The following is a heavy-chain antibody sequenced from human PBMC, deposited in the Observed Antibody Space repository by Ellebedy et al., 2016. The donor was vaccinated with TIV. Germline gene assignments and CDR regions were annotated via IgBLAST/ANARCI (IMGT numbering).Heavy chain of an antibody. CDR3: ATSISPEMVVVPAALDY. V-gene: IGHV1-18*01. CDR2: ITIYNDNT. Sequence: AASVKVSCKASGYHFKRYGISWVRQAPGQGLEWMGWITIYNDNTNYAQKFQGRISMTTDTSTSTAFMELWSLRSDDTAVYYCATSISPEMVVVPAALDYWGQGTLVTVSS. J-gene: IGHJ4*02. D-gene: IGHD2-2*01. CDR1: GYHFKRYG.